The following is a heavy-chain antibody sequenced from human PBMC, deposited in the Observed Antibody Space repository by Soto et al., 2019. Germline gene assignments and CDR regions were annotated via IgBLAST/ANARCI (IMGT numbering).Heavy chain of an antibody. CDR2: ISYDGKQT. CDR3: AKLSIPYYYDSPPAH. D-gene: IGHD3-22*01. V-gene: IGHV3-30*18. CDR1: GVTFKDYG. Sequence: GGSLRLSCGAPGVTFKDYGMHWVRQAPGKGLEWVAVISYDGKQTYYADSVKGRFTISRDNSKNTLYLQMNSLRAEDTAEYYCAKLSIPYYYDSPPAHWGQGTLVTVSS. J-gene: IGHJ4*02.